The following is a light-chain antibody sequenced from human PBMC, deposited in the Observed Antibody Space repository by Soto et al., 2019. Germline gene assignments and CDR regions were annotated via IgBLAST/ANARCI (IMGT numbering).Light chain of an antibody. CDR2: GAS. CDR3: QQANSFPPALT. V-gene: IGKV1-12*01. Sequence: IQLTQSPSSLSASVGDRVTITCRASQDISSSLAWYQQKAGKAPKLLIYGASILQSGVPSGFSGSGFGTDFTLTISSLRAEDFATYYCQQANSFPPALTFGGGTKVDIK. CDR1: QDISSS. J-gene: IGKJ4*01.